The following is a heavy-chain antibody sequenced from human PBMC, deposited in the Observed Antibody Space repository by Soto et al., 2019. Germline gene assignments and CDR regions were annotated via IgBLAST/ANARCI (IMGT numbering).Heavy chain of an antibody. CDR3: ARQAPARREIYGMDV. CDR2: IYPGDSDT. D-gene: IGHD6-6*01. Sequence: GESLKISCKGSGYSFTSYWIGWVRQMPGKGLEWMGIIYPGDSDTRYSPSFQGQVTISADKSISTAYLQWSSLKASDTAMYYCARQAPARREIYGMDVWGQGTTVTVSS. V-gene: IGHV5-51*01. J-gene: IGHJ6*02. CDR1: GYSFTSYW.